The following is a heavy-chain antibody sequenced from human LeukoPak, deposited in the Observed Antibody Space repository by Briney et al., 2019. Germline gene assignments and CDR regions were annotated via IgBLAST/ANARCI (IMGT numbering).Heavy chain of an antibody. D-gene: IGHD6-13*01. J-gene: IGHJ5*02. CDR2: ISGSGGVT. V-gene: IGHV3-23*01. CDR3: ARTPYSSSWLNWFDP. CDR1: GFSFSSYA. Sequence: GGSLRLSCAASGFSFSSYAMSWVRQAPGKGLDWVSTISGSGGVTYYADSVKGRFTISRDNSKNTLYLQMHSLRAEDTAVYYCARTPYSSSWLNWFDPWGQGTLVTVSS.